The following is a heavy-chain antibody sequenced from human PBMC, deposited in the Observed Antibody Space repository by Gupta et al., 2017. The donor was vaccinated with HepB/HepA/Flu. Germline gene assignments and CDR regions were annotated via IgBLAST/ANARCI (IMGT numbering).Heavy chain of an antibody. CDR3: ARAVGRGSRWLQASFDY. Sequence: QVELVESGGGVVQAGRSLRLSCAASGFSFSAYGMHWVRQAPGKGLECVAVTSYDGRNKYYVDSVNGRFTISRDNSKNTLYLQMNNLRAEDTGVYYCARAVGRGSRWLQASFDYWGQGILVTVSS. D-gene: IGHD5-24*01. CDR1: GFSFSAYG. V-gene: IGHV3-30*03. CDR2: TSYDGRNK. J-gene: IGHJ4*02.